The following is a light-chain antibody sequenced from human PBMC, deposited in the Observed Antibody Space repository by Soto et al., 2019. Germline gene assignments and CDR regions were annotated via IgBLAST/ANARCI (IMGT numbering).Light chain of an antibody. CDR3: SSYTSSSTHYV. Sequence: QSALTQNASVSGSRGQPITISCTGTSVGVGVSNYVSWDQQHPGKAPKLMIYEVSNRPSGVSNRFSGSKSGNTASLTISGLQAEDEADYYCSSYTSSSTHYVCGPG. J-gene: IGLJ1*01. CDR1: SVGVGVSNY. V-gene: IGLV2-14*01. CDR2: EVS.